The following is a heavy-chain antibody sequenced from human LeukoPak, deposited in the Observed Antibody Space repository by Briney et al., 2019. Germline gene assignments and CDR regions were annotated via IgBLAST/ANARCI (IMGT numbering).Heavy chain of an antibody. Sequence: PSETLSLTCAVYGGSFSGYYWSWIRQPPGKGLEWIGEINHSGSTNYNPSLKSRVTISVDTSKNQFSLKLSSMTAADTAVYYCARGGGGIAVARGPHRYNWFDPWGQGTLVTVSS. CDR1: GGSFSGYY. J-gene: IGHJ5*02. V-gene: IGHV4-34*01. D-gene: IGHD6-19*01. CDR2: INHSGST. CDR3: ARGGGGIAVARGPHRYNWFDP.